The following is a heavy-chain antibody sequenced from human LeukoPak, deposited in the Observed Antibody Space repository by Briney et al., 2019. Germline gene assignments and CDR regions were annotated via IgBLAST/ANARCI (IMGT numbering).Heavy chain of an antibody. Sequence: SQTLSLTCAISGDSVSTAGNAWYWIRQSPSRGLEWLGRTYYRSKWYNDYAVSVKSRITINPDTSKNQFSLQLNSVTPEDTAVYYCARDREAWFDPWGQGTLVTVSS. D-gene: IGHD1-26*01. J-gene: IGHJ5*02. CDR1: GDSVSTAGNA. CDR3: ARDREAWFDP. CDR2: TYYRSKWYN. V-gene: IGHV6-1*01.